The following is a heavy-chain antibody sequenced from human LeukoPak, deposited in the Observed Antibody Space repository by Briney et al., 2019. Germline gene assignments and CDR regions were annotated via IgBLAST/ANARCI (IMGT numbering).Heavy chain of an antibody. D-gene: IGHD3-9*01. CDR1: GYTFTGYY. CDR2: INPNSGGT. J-gene: IGHJ3*02. V-gene: IGHV1-2*02. CDR3: ARTLLRYFRNHDAFDI. Sequence: GASVKVSCKASGYTFTGYYMHWVRQAPGQGLEWMGWINPNSGGTNYAQKFQGRVTMTRDTSISTAYMELSRLRSDDTAVYYCARTLLRYFRNHDAFDIWGQGTMVIVSS.